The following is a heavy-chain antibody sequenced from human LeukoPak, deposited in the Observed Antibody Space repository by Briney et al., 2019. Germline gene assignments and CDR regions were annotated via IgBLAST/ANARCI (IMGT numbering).Heavy chain of an antibody. J-gene: IGHJ3*02. CDR2: FDPEDGET. CDR3: STPYDSSGYYYLQYAFDI. D-gene: IGHD3-22*01. CDR1: GYTLTELS. Sequence: ASVKVSCKVSGYTLTELSMHWVRQAPGKGLEWMGGFDPEDGETIYAQKLQGRVTMTEDRSTETAYMELSSLRSEDTAVYYCSTPYDSSGYYYLQYAFDIWGQGTMVTVSS. V-gene: IGHV1-24*01.